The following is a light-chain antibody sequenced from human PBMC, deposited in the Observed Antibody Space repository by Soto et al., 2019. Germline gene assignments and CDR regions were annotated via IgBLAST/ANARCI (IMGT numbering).Light chain of an antibody. Sequence: QSVLTQPASVSGSPGQSITISCTGTSSDVGGYNYVSWYQQHPGKAPKLIIYEVSNRPSGVSNRFSGSKSGNTASLTISGLQVEDEADYYCSSYTTSSTWVFGGGTKLTV. CDR3: SSYTTSSTWV. V-gene: IGLV2-14*01. CDR1: SSDVGGYNY. CDR2: EVS. J-gene: IGLJ3*02.